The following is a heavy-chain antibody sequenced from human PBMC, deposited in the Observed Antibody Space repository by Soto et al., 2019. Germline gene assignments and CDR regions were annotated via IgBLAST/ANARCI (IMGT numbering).Heavy chain of an antibody. D-gene: IGHD1-26*01. CDR3: ATSPVVSRWELRNFYYYGMDV. Sequence: GASVKVSCKVSGYTLTELSMHWVRQAPGKGLEWMGGFDPEDGETIYAQKFQGRVTMTEDTSTDTAYMELSSLRSEDTAVYYCATSPVVSRWELRNFYYYGMDVWGQGTTVTVSS. CDR1: GYTLTELS. J-gene: IGHJ6*02. CDR2: FDPEDGET. V-gene: IGHV1-24*01.